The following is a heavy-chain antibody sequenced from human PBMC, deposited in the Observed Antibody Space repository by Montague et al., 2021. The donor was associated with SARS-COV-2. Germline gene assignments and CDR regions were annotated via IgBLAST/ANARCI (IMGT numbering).Heavy chain of an antibody. CDR2: MYNSRSS. V-gene: IGHV4-59*13. CDR3: AREGIPTPGAEWKILHYHGMDV. J-gene: IGHJ6*02. D-gene: IGHD1-14*01. Sequence: SETLSLTCTVSGGSISAYYWSWIRQPPGKGLEWIAYMYNSRSSNYNPSLKSRVSISVDTSKSQFSLKLTSVTAADPAVYYCAREGIPTPGAEWKILHYHGMDVWGQGTTVTVSS. CDR1: GGSISAYY.